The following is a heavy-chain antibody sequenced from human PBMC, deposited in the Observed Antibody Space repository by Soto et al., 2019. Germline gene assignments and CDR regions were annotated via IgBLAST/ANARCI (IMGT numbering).Heavy chain of an antibody. J-gene: IGHJ3*02. Sequence: GGSLGLSCAASGFTFSSYAMHWVRQAPGKGPEWVAVISYDGSNKYYADSVKGRFTISRHNSKNTLYLQMNSLRAEDTAVYYCARILRGGSYAFGAFYIWGQGT. V-gene: IGHV3-30-3*01. D-gene: IGHD1-26*01. CDR1: GFTFSSYA. CDR3: ARILRGGSYAFGAFYI. CDR2: ISYDGSNK.